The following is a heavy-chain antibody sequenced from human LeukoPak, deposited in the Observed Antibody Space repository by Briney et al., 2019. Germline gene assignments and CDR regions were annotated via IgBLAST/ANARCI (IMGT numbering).Heavy chain of an antibody. CDR3: ARESDSSGWYDS. D-gene: IGHD3-22*01. J-gene: IGHJ5*01. CDR1: GFSFDDYA. CDR2: ISGDGGST. V-gene: IGHV3-43*02. Sequence: GGSLRLSCAAPGFSFDDYAIHWVGQAPGKGLEWVSLISGDGGSTFYADSVKGRFTISRDNSKNSLYLQMSSLRSEDTALYYCARESDSSGWYDSWGQGTLVTVSS.